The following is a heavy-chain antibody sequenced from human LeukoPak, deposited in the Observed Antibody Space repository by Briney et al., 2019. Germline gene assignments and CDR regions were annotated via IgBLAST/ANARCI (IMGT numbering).Heavy chain of an antibody. Sequence: GASVKVSCKASGYTFTGYYMHWVRQAPGQGLEWMGWINPNSGGTNYAQKFRGRVTMTRDTSISTAYMELSRLRSDDTAVYYCARATILGYCSSTSCENWFDPWGQGTLVTVSS. D-gene: IGHD2-2*01. V-gene: IGHV1-2*02. CDR3: ARATILGYCSSTSCENWFDP. CDR2: INPNSGGT. J-gene: IGHJ5*02. CDR1: GYTFTGYY.